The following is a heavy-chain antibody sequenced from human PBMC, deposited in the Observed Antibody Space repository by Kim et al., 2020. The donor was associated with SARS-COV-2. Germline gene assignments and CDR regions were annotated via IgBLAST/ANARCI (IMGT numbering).Heavy chain of an antibody. Sequence: GGSLRLSCAASGFTFSSYAMSWVRQAPGKGLEWVSAISGSGGSTYYADSVTGRFTISRDNSKNTLYLQMNSLRAEDTAVYYCAKGGCSSTSCYPGAYYYYGMDVWGQGTTVTVSS. CDR2: ISGSGGST. V-gene: IGHV3-23*01. CDR3: AKGGCSSTSCYPGAYYYYGMDV. J-gene: IGHJ6*02. CDR1: GFTFSSYA. D-gene: IGHD2-2*01.